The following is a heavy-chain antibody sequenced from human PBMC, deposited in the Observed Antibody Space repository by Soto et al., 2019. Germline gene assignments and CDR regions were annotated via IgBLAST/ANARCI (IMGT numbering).Heavy chain of an antibody. J-gene: IGHJ6*02. CDR2: ISSSSSYV. CDR1: GFTFSSYS. Sequence: EVQLVESGGGLVKPGGSLRLSCAASGFTFSSYSMNWVSQAPGKGLEWVSSISSSSSYVYYADSVKGRFTISRDNANNSVYLRMNSLRAEDTAVYYCARGRGAAGTDSVQYYGMDVWGQGTTVTVSS. V-gene: IGHV3-21*01. D-gene: IGHD6-13*01. CDR3: ARGRGAAGTDSVQYYGMDV.